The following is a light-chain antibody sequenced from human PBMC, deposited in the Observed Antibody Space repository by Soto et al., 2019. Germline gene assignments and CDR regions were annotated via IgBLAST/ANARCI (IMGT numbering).Light chain of an antibody. CDR2: EVN. V-gene: IGLV2-8*01. J-gene: IGLJ1*01. Sequence: QSALTQPPSASGSPGQSVTISCTGTSSDVGGYNFVSWYQQHPDKAPKLIIYEVNKRPSGVPDRFSGSKSGNTASLTVSGLQAEDEADFYCSSYTGSNNLYVFGTGTKLTVL. CDR1: SSDVGGYNF. CDR3: SSYTGSNNLYV.